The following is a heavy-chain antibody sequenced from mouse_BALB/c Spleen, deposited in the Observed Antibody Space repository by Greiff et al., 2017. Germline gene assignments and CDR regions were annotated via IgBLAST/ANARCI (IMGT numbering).Heavy chain of an antibody. CDR3: ARGGSGGFDY. Sequence: EVKVVESGGGLVQPRGSLRLSCATSGFTFTDYYMSWVRQPPGKALEWLGFIRNKANGYTTEYSASVKGRFTISRDNSQSILYLQMNTLRAEDSATYYCARGGSGGFDYWGQGTTLTVSS. V-gene: IGHV7-3*02. CDR2: IRNKANGYTT. J-gene: IGHJ2*01. CDR1: GFTFTDYY.